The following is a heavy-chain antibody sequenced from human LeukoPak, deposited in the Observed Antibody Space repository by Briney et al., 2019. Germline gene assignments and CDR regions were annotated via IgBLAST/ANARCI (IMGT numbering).Heavy chain of an antibody. V-gene: IGHV3-15*01. CDR1: GFIFSYAW. Sequence: KPGGSLRLSCAASGFIFSYAWMSWVRQAPGKGLEWVGRIKSKSDGGTTDYAAPVKGRFTISRDDSKNTLYVQMNSLKTEDTAVYYCTTDDYYETRGYPIIYWGQGTLVTVSS. CDR3: TTDDYYETRGYPIIY. CDR2: IKSKSDGGTT. D-gene: IGHD3-22*01. J-gene: IGHJ4*02.